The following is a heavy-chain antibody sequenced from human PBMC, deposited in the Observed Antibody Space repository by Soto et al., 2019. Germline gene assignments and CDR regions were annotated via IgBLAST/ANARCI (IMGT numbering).Heavy chain of an antibody. CDR3: ARIYCSSTSCYAGYYYYGMDV. D-gene: IGHD2-2*01. V-gene: IGHV1-69*13. CDR1: GGTFSSYA. CDR2: IIPIFGTA. J-gene: IGHJ6*02. Sequence: ASVKVSCKASGGTFSSYAISWVRQAPGQGLEWMGGIIPIFGTANYAQKFQGRVTITADESTSTAYMELSSLRSEDTAVYYCARIYCSSTSCYAGYYYYGMDVWGQGTTVIASS.